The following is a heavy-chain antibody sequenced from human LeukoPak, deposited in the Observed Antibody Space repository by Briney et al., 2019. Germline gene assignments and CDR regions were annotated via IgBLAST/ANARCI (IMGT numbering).Heavy chain of an antibody. CDR3: AGEYYDFWSGYPSWFDP. CDR2: ISSSSYI. CDR1: GFTFSSYS. J-gene: IGHJ5*02. V-gene: IGHV3-21*01. Sequence: RSGGSLRLSCAASGFTFSSYSMNWVRQAPGKGLEWVSSISSSSYIYYADSVKGRFTISRDNAKNSLYLQMNSLRAEDTAVYYCAGEYYDFWSGYPSWFDPWGQGTLVTVSS. D-gene: IGHD3-3*01.